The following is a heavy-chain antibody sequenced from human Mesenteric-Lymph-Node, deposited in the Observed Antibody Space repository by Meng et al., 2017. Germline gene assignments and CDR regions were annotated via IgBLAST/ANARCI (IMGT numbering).Heavy chain of an antibody. CDR2: ISGSDDST. V-gene: IGHV3-23*01. Sequence: GESLKISCAASGFTFSNYAMTWVRQAPGKGLEWVSAISGSDDSTYYADSVKGRFTISRDKSKNTLFLQMNGLRVEDTAMYYCAKDRVLGNASPDAFDIWGQGTMVTVSS. D-gene: IGHD1-26*01. CDR1: GFTFSNYA. J-gene: IGHJ3*02. CDR3: AKDRVLGNASPDAFDI.